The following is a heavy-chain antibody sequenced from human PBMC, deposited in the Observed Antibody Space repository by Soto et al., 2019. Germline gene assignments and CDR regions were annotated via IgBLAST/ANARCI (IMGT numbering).Heavy chain of an antibody. D-gene: IGHD2-2*01. CDR2: ISAYNVNT. CDR3: ARASYCSSTSCYRAMVRGVPYDY. CDR1: GYTFTSYG. V-gene: IGHV1-18*04. J-gene: IGHJ4*02. Sequence: QVQLVQSGAEVKKPGASVKVSCKASGYTFTSYGISWVRQAPGQGLEWMGWISAYNVNTNYAQKLQGRVTMTTDTSTSTAYMELRSLGSDDTAVYYCARASYCSSTSCYRAMVRGVPYDYWGQGTLVTVAS.